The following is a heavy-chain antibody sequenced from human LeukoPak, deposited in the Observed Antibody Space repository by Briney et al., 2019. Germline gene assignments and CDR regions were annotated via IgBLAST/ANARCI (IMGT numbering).Heavy chain of an antibody. CDR3: ARDNSVGDYAWWFDP. V-gene: IGHV1-46*01. CDR2: ITPSGGST. J-gene: IGHJ5*02. Sequence: EASVKVSCKASGYTFTNYYMHWVRQAPGQGLEWLGLITPSGGSTWYAQKFQGRVTMTRDMSTSTDYMELSSLRSEDTAVYYCARDNSVGDYAWWFDPWGQGTPVTVSS. D-gene: IGHD1-26*01. CDR1: GYTFTNYY.